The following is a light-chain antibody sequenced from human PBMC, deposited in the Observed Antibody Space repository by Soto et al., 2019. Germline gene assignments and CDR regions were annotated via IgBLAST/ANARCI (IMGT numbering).Light chain of an antibody. J-gene: IGLJ1*01. Sequence: QSALTQPAPVSGSPGQSITISCTGTSSDIGAYNYVSWYQQHLGKAPKLMIYEVSNRPSGVSNRFSGSKSGNTASLTISGLQAEDEADYYCSSYTGSSPRLLGTGTKV. V-gene: IGLV2-14*01. CDR2: EVS. CDR3: SSYTGSSPRL. CDR1: SSDIGAYNY.